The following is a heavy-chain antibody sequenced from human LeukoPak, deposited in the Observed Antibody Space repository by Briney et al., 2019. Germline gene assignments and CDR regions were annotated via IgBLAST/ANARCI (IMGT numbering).Heavy chain of an antibody. Sequence: GGSLRLSCTASGFIFSGSWMAWVRQAPGKGLAWVANIKQDGSEKYYVDSVKGRFTISRDNARNSLYLQMNSLRAEDTAIFYCARVNPLMAPGAFDIWGQGTMVAVSS. D-gene: IGHD2-8*01. CDR3: ARVNPLMAPGAFDI. J-gene: IGHJ3*02. CDR2: IKQDGSEK. CDR1: GFIFSGSW. V-gene: IGHV3-7*01.